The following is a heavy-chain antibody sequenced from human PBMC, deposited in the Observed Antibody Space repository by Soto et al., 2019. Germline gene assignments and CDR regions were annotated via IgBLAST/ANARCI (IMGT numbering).Heavy chain of an antibody. V-gene: IGHV3-11*06. Sequence: GGSLRLSCAASGFTFSDYYMSWIRQAPGKGLEWVSYISSSSSYTNYADSVKGRFTISRDNAKNSLYLQMNSLRAEDTAVYYCAKLKRGYSYGPDPGYFDYWGQGTLVTVSS. J-gene: IGHJ4*02. CDR1: GFTFSDYY. D-gene: IGHD5-18*01. CDR3: AKLKRGYSYGPDPGYFDY. CDR2: ISSSSSYT.